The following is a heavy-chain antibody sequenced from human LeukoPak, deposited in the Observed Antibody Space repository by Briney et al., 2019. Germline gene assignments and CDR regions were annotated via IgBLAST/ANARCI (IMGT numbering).Heavy chain of an antibody. D-gene: IGHD3-10*01. Sequence: PGGSLRLSCAASGLSVSSNFMSWVRQAPGKGLEWVSVIYNNGGRTTYADSVKGRFIISRDNSKNTLNLQMNSLRDEDTAVYYCARENGRGVISPYYDFWGRGVLVTVPS. J-gene: IGHJ4*02. V-gene: IGHV3-66*01. CDR3: ARENGRGVISPYYDF. CDR1: GLSVSSNF. CDR2: IYNNGGRT.